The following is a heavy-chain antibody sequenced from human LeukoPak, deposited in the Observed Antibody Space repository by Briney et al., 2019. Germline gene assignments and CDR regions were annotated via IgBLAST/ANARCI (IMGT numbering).Heavy chain of an antibody. CDR3: AKDLSGLSAGVHAFDI. CDR1: GFTFSSYA. CDR2: ISGSGGRT. V-gene: IGHV3-23*01. J-gene: IGHJ3*02. D-gene: IGHD2/OR15-2a*01. Sequence: GGSLRLSCAASGFTFSSYAMSWVRQAPGKGLEWVSAISGSGGRTYYADSVKGRFTISRDNSKNTLYLQMNSLRAEDTAVYYCAKDLSGLSAGVHAFDIWGQGTMVTVSS.